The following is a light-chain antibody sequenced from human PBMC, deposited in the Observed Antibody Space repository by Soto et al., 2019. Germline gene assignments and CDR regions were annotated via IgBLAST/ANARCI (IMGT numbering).Light chain of an antibody. Sequence: EIVMTQSPATLSVSPGERATLSCRASPSVSNNLAWYQQQPSQTPKLLIYVASTMATGIPGRFSGSWCWTEFTLSISSLQTEDVVVYYCQEYNGWRLTFGGGTKVEIK. CDR1: PSVSNN. CDR2: VAS. V-gene: IGKV3-15*01. CDR3: QEYNGWRLT. J-gene: IGKJ4*01.